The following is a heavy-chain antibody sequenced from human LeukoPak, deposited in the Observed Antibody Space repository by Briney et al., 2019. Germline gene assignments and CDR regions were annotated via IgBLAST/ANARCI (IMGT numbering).Heavy chain of an antibody. D-gene: IGHD3-10*01. Sequence: GASVKVSCKASGGTFSSYAISWVRQAPGQGLEWMGRIIPILGIANYAQKFQGRVTITADKSTSTAYMGLSSLRSEDTAVYYCASFYGSGSYYYGFDYWGQGTLVTVSS. CDR1: GGTFSSYA. J-gene: IGHJ4*02. CDR3: ASFYGSGSYYYGFDY. V-gene: IGHV1-69*04. CDR2: IIPILGIA.